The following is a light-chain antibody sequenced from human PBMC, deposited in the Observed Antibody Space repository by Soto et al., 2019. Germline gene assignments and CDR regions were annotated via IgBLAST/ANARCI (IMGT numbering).Light chain of an antibody. CDR2: DAS. J-gene: IGKJ5*01. CDR1: QSVSTY. Sequence: EVVLTQSPDTLSLCPGDRATLSCRASQSVSTYLAWYQQKPGQAPRLLIYDASNRATGIPARFSGSGSGTDFTLTISSLEPEDFAVYYCQQRSDWPPITFGQGTRLDI. V-gene: IGKV3-11*01. CDR3: QQRSDWPPIT.